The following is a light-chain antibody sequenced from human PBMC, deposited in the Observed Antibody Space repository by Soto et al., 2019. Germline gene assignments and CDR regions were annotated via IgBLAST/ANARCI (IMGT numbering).Light chain of an antibody. CDR3: QQRST. Sequence: EIVLTQSPATLSLSPGERATLSCRASQSVSSYLAWYQQKPGQAPRLLIYDASNRATGIPARFSVSGSGTDFTLTISSLEPEDFAVYYCQQRSTFGQGTKVDIK. CDR2: DAS. V-gene: IGKV3-11*01. J-gene: IGKJ1*01. CDR1: QSVSSY.